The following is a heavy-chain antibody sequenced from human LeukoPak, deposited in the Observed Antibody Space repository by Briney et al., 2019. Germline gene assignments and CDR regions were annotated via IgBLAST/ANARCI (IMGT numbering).Heavy chain of an antibody. CDR3: GRSSQGAYDY. V-gene: IGHV3-7*01. Sequence: LTGGSLRLSCAASRFTFSDYWMTWVRQAPGKGLEWVASIKQDGSAKFYVDSVKGRFTISRDNTKNSLELQMNSLRAEDTAVYYCGRSSQGAYDYWGQGTLVTVSS. CDR1: RFTFSDYW. CDR2: IKQDGSAK. D-gene: IGHD6-13*01. J-gene: IGHJ4*02.